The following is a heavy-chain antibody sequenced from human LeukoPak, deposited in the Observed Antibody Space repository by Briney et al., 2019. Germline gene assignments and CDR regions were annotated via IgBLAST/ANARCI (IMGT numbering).Heavy chain of an antibody. D-gene: IGHD3-3*01. CDR3: ARGLRGPVLRFLEPGGMDV. Sequence: GGALRLSCAASGFTVSSNYMSWVRQAPGKGLEWVSVIYSGGSTYYADSVTGRFTISRDNSKNTLYLQMNSLRAEDTAVYYCARGLRGPVLRFLEPGGMDVWGQGTTVTVSS. CDR2: IYSGGST. J-gene: IGHJ6*02. V-gene: IGHV3-66*02. CDR1: GFTVSSNY.